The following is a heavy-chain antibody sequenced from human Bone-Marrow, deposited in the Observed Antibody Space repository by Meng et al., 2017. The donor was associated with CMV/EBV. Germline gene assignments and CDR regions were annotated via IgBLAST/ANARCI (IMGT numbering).Heavy chain of an antibody. J-gene: IGHJ6*02. V-gene: IGHV3-53*01. CDR3: AMARPGRVWAMDV. D-gene: IGHD1-26*01. CDR2: IYTAGST. Sequence: GESLKISCAASGITVSSNYINWIRQAPGKGLEWVSVIYTAGSTYYADSMKGRFTVSRDNSKNTVYLQVNTLRAEDTAIYYCAMARPGRVWAMDVWGQGTTVTFSS. CDR1: GITVSSNY.